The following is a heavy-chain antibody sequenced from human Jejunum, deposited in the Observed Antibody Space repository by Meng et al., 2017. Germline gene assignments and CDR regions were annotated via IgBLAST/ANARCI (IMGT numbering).Heavy chain of an antibody. Sequence: QVQLQESGQGLVRPSETLSLTCTISGGSVNSGSYYWSWIRQPPGKGLEWIGYMYFSGSTNYNASLKSRVTISVDTSKKQFSLKLTSVTAADTAVYYCARGHFDKYFDSWGQGTLVTVPS. J-gene: IGHJ4*02. V-gene: IGHV4-61*01. D-gene: IGHD3-22*01. CDR2: MYFSGST. CDR3: ARGHFDKYFDS. CDR1: GGSVNSGSYY.